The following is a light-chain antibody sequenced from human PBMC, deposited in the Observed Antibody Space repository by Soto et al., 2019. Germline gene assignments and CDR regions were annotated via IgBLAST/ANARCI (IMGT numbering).Light chain of an antibody. Sequence: QSALTQPASVSGSPGQSITISCSGTSSDVGGYNFVSWYQHHPGKAPKLMIYEVSNRPSGVSNRFSGSKSGNTASLTISGLQAEVEADYYCSSYTSSSTLVVFGGGTKVTVL. V-gene: IGLV2-14*01. CDR1: SSDVGGYNF. CDR2: EVS. CDR3: SSYTSSSTLVV. J-gene: IGLJ2*01.